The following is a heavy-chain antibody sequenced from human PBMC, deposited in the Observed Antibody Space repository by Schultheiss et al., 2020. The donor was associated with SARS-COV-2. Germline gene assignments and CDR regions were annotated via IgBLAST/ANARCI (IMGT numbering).Heavy chain of an antibody. V-gene: IGHV4-61*08. CDR1: GGSISSGGYY. J-gene: IGHJ4*02. Sequence: SETLSLTCTVSGGSISSGGYYWGWIRQPPGKGLEWIGYIYYSGSTYYNPSLKSLVTISVDTSKNQFSLKLSSLTSADTAVYYCARGQLHGAGYWRGVDSWGQGTLVTVSS. CDR3: ARGQLHGAGYWRGVDS. D-gene: IGHD2-8*02. CDR2: IYYSGST.